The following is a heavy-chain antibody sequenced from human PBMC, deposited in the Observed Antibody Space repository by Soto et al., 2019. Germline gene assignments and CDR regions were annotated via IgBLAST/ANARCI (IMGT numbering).Heavy chain of an antibody. D-gene: IGHD6-13*01. Sequence: WWSLRLSCSASGFTFRSFTMNWWRQAPGKGLEWVSTISSNSAYIYYTDALRGRFTISRDNAKNSLHLQMNSLRAEDTAVYYCTRDASRDSSARGWFDPWGPGTLVTVSS. V-gene: IGHV3-21*01. CDR2: ISSNSAYI. CDR3: TRDASRDSSARGWFDP. CDR1: GFTFRSFT. J-gene: IGHJ5*02.